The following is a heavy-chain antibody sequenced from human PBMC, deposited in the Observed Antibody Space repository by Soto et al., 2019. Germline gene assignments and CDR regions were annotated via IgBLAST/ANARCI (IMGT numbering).Heavy chain of an antibody. D-gene: IGHD6-19*01. V-gene: IGHV1-69*02. Sequence: QVQLVQSGAEVKKPGSSVNVYCKASGGTFSSYTISWVRQAPGQGLEWMGRIIPILGIANYAQKVKGRVTITADKHTSTAYMEPSSLRSEDTDLYYCASEPRSGIDVAGTPPLFDYWGHVTLLTVSS. CDR3: ASEPRSGIDVAGTPPLFDY. CDR1: GGTFSSYT. CDR2: IIPILGIA. J-gene: IGHJ4*01.